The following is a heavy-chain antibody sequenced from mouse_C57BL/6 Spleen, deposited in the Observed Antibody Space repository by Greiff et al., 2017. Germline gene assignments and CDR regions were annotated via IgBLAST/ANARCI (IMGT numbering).Heavy chain of an antibody. J-gene: IGHJ1*03. V-gene: IGHV1-82*01. CDR3: ARGDGYDYDWYFDV. D-gene: IGHD2-4*01. Sequence: VQLQQSGPELVKPGASVKISCKASGYAFSSSWMNWVKQRPGKGLEWIGRIYPGDGDTNYNGKFKGKATLTADKSSSTAYMQLSSLTSEDSAVYFCARGDGYDYDWYFDVWGTGTTVTVS. CDR1: GYAFSSSW. CDR2: IYPGDGDT.